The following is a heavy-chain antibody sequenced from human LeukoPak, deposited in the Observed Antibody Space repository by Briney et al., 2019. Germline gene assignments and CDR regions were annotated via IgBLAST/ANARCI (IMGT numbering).Heavy chain of an antibody. Sequence: SETLSLTCTVSGGSISSYYWSWIRQPPGKGLEWIGYIYYSGSTNCNPSLKSRVTISVDTSKNQFSLKLSSVTAADTAVYYCARLLDSSGWLFDYWGQGTLVTVSS. D-gene: IGHD6-19*01. CDR1: GGSISSYY. J-gene: IGHJ4*02. CDR2: IYYSGST. V-gene: IGHV4-59*08. CDR3: ARLLDSSGWLFDY.